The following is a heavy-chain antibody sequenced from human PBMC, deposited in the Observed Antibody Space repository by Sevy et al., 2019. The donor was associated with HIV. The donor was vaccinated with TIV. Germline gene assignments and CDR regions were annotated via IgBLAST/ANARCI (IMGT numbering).Heavy chain of an antibody. Sequence: GGYLRLSCAASEFSVTDNYMSWVRQAPGKGLEWVSTIYSGGSTFYADSVKGRFTISRDNSKNTLYLHMNSLRAEDTAVYYCARDRYYDASGYYYYYYGLDVWGQGTTVTVSS. D-gene: IGHD3-22*01. CDR2: IYSGGST. CDR3: ARDRYYDASGYYYYYYGLDV. J-gene: IGHJ6*02. V-gene: IGHV3-66*01. CDR1: EFSVTDNY.